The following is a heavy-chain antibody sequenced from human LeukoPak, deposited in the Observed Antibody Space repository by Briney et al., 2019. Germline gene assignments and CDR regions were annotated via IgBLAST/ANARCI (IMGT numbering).Heavy chain of an antibody. Sequence: LSGGSLRLSCAASGFTFSSYGMSWVRQAPGKGLEWVSAISGSGGRTYYADSVKGRFTISRDNSKNTLYLQMNSLRAGDTAVYYCAKSFRSTSLDYWGQGTLVTVSS. CDR1: GFTFSSYG. D-gene: IGHD2-2*01. CDR3: AKSFRSTSLDY. V-gene: IGHV3-23*01. J-gene: IGHJ4*02. CDR2: ISGSGGRT.